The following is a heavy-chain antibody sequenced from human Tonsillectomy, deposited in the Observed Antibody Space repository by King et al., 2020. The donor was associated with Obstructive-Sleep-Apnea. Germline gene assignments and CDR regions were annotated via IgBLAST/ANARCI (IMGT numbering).Heavy chain of an antibody. CDR1: GFTFDDYG. D-gene: IGHD6-19*01. CDR3: AKDRSRGWYGPLDY. V-gene: IGHV3-9*01. Sequence: VQLVESGGGLVQPGRSLRLSCAASGFTFDDYGMHWVRQAPGKGLEWVSGINWNSGSIGYADSVKGRFTISRDNAKNSLYLQMKSLRAEDTALYYCAKDRSRGWYGPLDYWGQGTLVTVSS. CDR2: INWNSGSI. J-gene: IGHJ4*02.